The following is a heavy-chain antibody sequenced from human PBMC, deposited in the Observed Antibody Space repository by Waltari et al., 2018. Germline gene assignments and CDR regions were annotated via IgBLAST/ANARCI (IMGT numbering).Heavy chain of an antibody. V-gene: IGHV3-21*01. D-gene: IGHD6-19*01. J-gene: IGHJ6*02. CDR1: GFTFSSYT. Sequence: EVQLVESGGGLVKPGGSLRLSCAASGFTFSSYTMNWVRQAPGKGLEWVSSISSSSSYIYYADSGKGRFTISRDNAKNSLYLQMNSLRAEDTAVYYCARDYSRLVHYYGMDVWGQGTTVTVSS. CDR2: ISSSSSYI. CDR3: ARDYSRLVHYYGMDV.